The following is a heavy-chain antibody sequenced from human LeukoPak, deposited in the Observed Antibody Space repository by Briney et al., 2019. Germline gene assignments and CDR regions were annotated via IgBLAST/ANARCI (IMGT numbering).Heavy chain of an antibody. CDR1: GGSISSYY. V-gene: IGHV4-4*07. D-gene: IGHD5-24*01. Sequence: SETLSLPCTVSGGSISSYYWSWIRQPAGKGLEWIGRIYISGSTNYNPSLKSRVTMSVDTSKNQFSLKLSSVTAADTAVYYCAKDPERWLQLRLGFSDWGQGTLVTVSS. CDR2: IYISGST. CDR3: AKDPERWLQLRLGFSD. J-gene: IGHJ4*02.